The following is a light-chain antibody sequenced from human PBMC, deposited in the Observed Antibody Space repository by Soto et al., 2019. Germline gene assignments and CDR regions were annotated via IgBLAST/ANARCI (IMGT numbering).Light chain of an antibody. Sequence: EIVLTQSPGTLSLSPGERATLSCRASQSVSSTYIAWYQQNPGQAPRLLIYGASSRATGIPDRFSGSGSGTDFTFTISRLEPEDFAVYFCQQYGRSPPFTFGQGTKV. CDR3: QQYGRSPPFT. V-gene: IGKV3-20*01. CDR2: GAS. CDR1: QSVSSTY. J-gene: IGKJ2*01.